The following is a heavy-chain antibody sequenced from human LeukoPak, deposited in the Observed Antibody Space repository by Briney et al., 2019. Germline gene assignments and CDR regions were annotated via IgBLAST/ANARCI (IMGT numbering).Heavy chain of an antibody. CDR2: FDPEYGEP. D-gene: IGHD6-13*01. Sequence: ASVTVSFKVSGYTLTELSMHWVRQAPGKGLEWMGGFDPEYGEPIYSQKFQGRVTMTADTSTDTAYMELSSLRSEDTAVYYCATGIAAAGTGAFDIWGQGTMVTVSS. CDR1: GYTLTELS. V-gene: IGHV1-24*01. CDR3: ATGIAAAGTGAFDI. J-gene: IGHJ3*02.